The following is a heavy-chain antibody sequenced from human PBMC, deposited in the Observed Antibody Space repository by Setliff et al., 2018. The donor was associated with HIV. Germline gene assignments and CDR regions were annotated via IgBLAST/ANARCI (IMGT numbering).Heavy chain of an antibody. CDR3: ARAYFGSGIYY. Sequence: SETLSLTCTVSGGSISSYYWSWIRQPPGKGLEWLGHIYSSGSTNFNPSLKSRVTISVDTSKNQFSLKLYSVTAADTAVYYCARAYFGSGIYYWGQGTLVTVS. V-gene: IGHV4-4*09. CDR1: GGSISSYY. J-gene: IGHJ4*02. CDR2: IYSSGST. D-gene: IGHD3-10*01.